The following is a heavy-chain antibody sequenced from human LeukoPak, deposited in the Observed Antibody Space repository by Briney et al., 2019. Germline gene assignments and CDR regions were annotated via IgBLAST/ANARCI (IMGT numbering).Heavy chain of an antibody. CDR1: GGSISSGAYS. CDR2: IYYSGST. Sequence: SETLSLTCTVSGGSISSGAYSWSWIRQHPGKGLEWIGYIYYSGSTYYNPSLESRVTISVDTSKNQFSLNLTSVTAADTAVYYCARHPRGPKKMVSGIHPSGAFDIWGQGTMVTVSS. J-gene: IGHJ3*02. D-gene: IGHD2-21*02. CDR3: ARHPRGPKKMVSGIHPSGAFDI. V-gene: IGHV4-39*01.